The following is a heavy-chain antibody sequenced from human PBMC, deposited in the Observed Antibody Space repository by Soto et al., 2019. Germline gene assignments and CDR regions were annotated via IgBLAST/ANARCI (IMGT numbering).Heavy chain of an antibody. CDR3: ARDLYGGNPYYYYGMDV. V-gene: IGHV1-46*01. J-gene: IGHJ6*02. Sequence: GASVKVSCKASGYTFTSYYMRWVRQAPGQGLEWMGIINPSGGSTSYAQKFQGRVTMTRDTSTSTVYMELSSLRSEDTAVYYCARDLYGGNPYYYYGMDVWGQGTTVTVSS. CDR1: GYTFTSYY. D-gene: IGHD2-15*01. CDR2: INPSGGST.